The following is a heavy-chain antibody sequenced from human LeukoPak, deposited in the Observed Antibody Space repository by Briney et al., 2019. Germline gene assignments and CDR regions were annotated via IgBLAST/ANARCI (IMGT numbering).Heavy chain of an antibody. J-gene: IGHJ6*03. CDR3: ARDPYSGSYHAYCFYYMDV. CDR1: GFTFGSYN. D-gene: IGHD1-26*01. Sequence: GGSLRLSCAVSGFTFGSYNMNWVRQAPGKGLEWVSSITSDSAYIYYADSVKGRFTISRDNDRNSLYLQMNSLRAEDTAVYYCARDPYSGSYHAYCFYYMDVWGIGTTVTVSS. CDR2: ITSDSAYI. V-gene: IGHV3-21*01.